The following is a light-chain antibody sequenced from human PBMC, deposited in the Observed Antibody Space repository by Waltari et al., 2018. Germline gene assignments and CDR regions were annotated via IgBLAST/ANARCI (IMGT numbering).Light chain of an antibody. V-gene: IGLV2-14*01. CDR1: SGDIGTYKY. J-gene: IGLJ1*01. Sequence: QSALTQPASVSGSPGQSITISCTGSSGDIGTYKYVSCYQQHPVQAPTLLIYEVRNRPSGVSSRFSGTKSGNTASLTISGLQAEDDANYYCTSYSSGRTPFVFGSGTKVTVL. CDR2: EVR. CDR3: TSYSSGRTPFV.